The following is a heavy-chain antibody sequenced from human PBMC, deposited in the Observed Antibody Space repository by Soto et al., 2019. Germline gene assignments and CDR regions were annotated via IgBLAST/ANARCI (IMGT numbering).Heavy chain of an antibody. CDR3: ALGAPYYFDY. CDR1: GFTFSSYA. Sequence: QVQLVESGGGVVQPGRSLRLSCAASGFTFSSYAMHWVRQAPGKGLEWGAVISYDGSNKYYADSVKGRFTISRDNSKNTLYLQMNSLRAEDTAVYYCALGAPYYFDYWGQGTLVTVSS. J-gene: IGHJ4*02. CDR2: ISYDGSNK. D-gene: IGHD3-16*01. V-gene: IGHV3-30-3*01.